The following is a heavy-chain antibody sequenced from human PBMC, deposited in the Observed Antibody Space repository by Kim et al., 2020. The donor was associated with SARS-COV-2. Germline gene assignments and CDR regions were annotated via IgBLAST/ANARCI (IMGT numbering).Heavy chain of an antibody. CDR2: IKNCGTT. CDR3: AADVPTFPQQVDY. Sequence: GGSLRLSCAASGFTFSHAWMSWVRQAPGKGLEWVARIKNCGTTEYAAPVKDRFTISRDDSKNTLYLHMNSLQTEDTGVYYCAADVPTFPQQVDYWGQGTLVTVSS. CDR1: GFTFSHAW. D-gene: IGHD3-16*01. J-gene: IGHJ4*02. V-gene: IGHV3-15*01.